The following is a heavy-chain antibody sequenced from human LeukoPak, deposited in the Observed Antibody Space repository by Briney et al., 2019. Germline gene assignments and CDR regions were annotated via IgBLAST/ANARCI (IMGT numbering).Heavy chain of an antibody. J-gene: IGHJ4*02. CDR1: GFTFSSYW. V-gene: IGHV3-20*04. Sequence: PGGSLRLSCAASGFTFSSYWMHWVRQAPGKGLEWVSGINWNGGSTGYADSVKGRFTISRDNAKNSLYLQMNSLRAEDTALYYCARGLAGGVDYWGQGTLVTVSS. CDR3: ARGLAGGVDY. CDR2: INWNGGST. D-gene: IGHD3-16*01.